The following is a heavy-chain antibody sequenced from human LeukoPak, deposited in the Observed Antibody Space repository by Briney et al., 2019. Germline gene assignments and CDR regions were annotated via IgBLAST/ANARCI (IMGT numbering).Heavy chain of an antibody. CDR2: INHSGYT. Sequence: SETLSLTCAVSGVSFDDYYWAWVRQTPGKGREWIGEINHSGYTNDSPSLKSRVTLSIDTSRKQFSLNLRSVTVADAGIYYCTRMTTGHDYWGQGTLVTVSS. J-gene: IGHJ4*02. V-gene: IGHV4-34*01. D-gene: IGHD4-17*01. CDR3: TRMTTGHDY. CDR1: GVSFDDYY.